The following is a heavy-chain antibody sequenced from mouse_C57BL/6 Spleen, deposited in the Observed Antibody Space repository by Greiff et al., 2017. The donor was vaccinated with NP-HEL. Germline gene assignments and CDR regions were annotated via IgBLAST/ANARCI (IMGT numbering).Heavy chain of an antibody. CDR3: ARENGSSLYYFDY. Sequence: EVQLVESGGDLVKPGGSLKLSCAASGFTFSSYGMSWVRQTPDKRLEWVATISSGGSYTYYPDSVKGRFTISRDNAKNTLYLQMSSLKSEDTAMYYCARENGSSLYYFDYWGQGTTLTVSS. CDR1: GFTFSSYG. J-gene: IGHJ2*01. D-gene: IGHD1-1*01. CDR2: ISSGGSYT. V-gene: IGHV5-6*01.